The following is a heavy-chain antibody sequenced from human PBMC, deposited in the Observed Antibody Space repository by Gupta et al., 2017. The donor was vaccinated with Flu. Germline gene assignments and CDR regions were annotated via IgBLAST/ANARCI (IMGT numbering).Heavy chain of an antibody. CDR2: INHFGGT. V-gene: IGHV4-34*01. J-gene: IGHJ3*02. D-gene: IGHD1-1*01. CDR3: ARGGRERQNGAFDI. CDR1: SGSYSGDY. Sequence: QVQLQQWGAGLLKPSESLSLTCVVNSGSYSGDYWNWIRQPPGKGLEWVGEINHFGGTNYNPSLKSRVTISLDTSKNQFSLKLNSVTAADTAVYYCARGGRERQNGAFDIWGQGTMVTVSS.